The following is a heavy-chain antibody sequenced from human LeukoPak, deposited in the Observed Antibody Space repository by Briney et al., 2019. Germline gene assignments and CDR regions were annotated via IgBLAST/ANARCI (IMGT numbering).Heavy chain of an antibody. CDR3: ARVVPAARGNWFDP. CDR1: GGSFSSGSYY. D-gene: IGHD2-2*01. V-gene: IGHV4-61*01. CDR2: VHYSGST. Sequence: SETLSLTCTVSGGSFSSGSYYWSWIRQSPGKGLEWIGYVHYSGSTNYNPSRKSRVTISVDTSKNQFPLKLSSVTAADTAVYYCARVVPAARGNWFDPWGQGTLVTVSS. J-gene: IGHJ5*02.